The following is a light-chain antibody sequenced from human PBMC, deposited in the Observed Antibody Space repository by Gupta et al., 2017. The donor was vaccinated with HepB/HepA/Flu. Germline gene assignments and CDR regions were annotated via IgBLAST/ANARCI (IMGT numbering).Light chain of an antibody. Sequence: DFQMTQSPSSLSASVGDRVTITCRASQSISSYLNWYQQKPGKAPKLLIYAASSLQSGVPSRFSGSGSGTDFTLTISSLQPEDFATYYCQQSDSTLRTFGQGTKVEIK. CDR3: QQSDSTLRT. CDR2: AAS. V-gene: IGKV1-39*01. J-gene: IGKJ1*01. CDR1: QSISSY.